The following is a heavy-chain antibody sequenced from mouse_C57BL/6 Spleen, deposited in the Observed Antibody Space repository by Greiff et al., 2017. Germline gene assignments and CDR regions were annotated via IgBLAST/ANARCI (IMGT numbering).Heavy chain of an antibody. CDR2: ISDGGSYT. CDR1: GFTFSSYA. CDR3: ARSYGNYDYAMDY. V-gene: IGHV5-4*01. D-gene: IGHD2-1*01. Sequence: EVHLVESGGGLVKPGGSLKLSCAASGFTFSSYAMSWVRQTPEKRLEWVATISDGGSYTYYPDNVKGRFTISRDNAKNNLYLQMSHLKSEDTAMYYCARSYGNYDYAMDYWGQGTSVTVSS. J-gene: IGHJ4*01.